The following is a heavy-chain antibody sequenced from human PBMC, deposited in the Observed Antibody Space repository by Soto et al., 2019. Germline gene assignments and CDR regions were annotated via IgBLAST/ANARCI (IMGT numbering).Heavy chain of an antibody. CDR1: GFTFSSYA. Sequence: EVQLLESGGGLVQPGGSLRLSCAASGFTFSSYAMSWVRQAPGKGLEWVSTINTSGGSTYYADSVKGRFTISRDKSKKTLYLQSTSLRAEDTGVYDCAKDASPLVCWGQGTLVTVSS. V-gene: IGHV3-23*01. J-gene: IGHJ4*02. CDR2: INTSGGST. D-gene: IGHD1-20*01. CDR3: AKDASPLVC.